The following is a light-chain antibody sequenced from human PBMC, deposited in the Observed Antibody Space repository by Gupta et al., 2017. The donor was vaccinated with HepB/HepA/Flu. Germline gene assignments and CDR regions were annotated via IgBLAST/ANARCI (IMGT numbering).Light chain of an antibody. Sequence: TRELPLTESPGGTVALTCGSSTGAVTSGHYPYWFQQKPGQAPRTLIYDTSNKHSWTPARFSGPLLGGKAALTLSGAQPEDEAEYYCLLSYSGAHVVFGGGTKLTVL. CDR2: DTS. CDR3: LLSYSGAHVV. CDR1: TGAVTSGHY. V-gene: IGLV7-46*01. J-gene: IGLJ2*01.